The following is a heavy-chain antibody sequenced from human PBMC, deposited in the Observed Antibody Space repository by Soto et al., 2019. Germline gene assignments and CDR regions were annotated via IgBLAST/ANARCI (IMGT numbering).Heavy chain of an antibody. CDR1: GGSISSSSYY. Sequence: SETLSLTCTVSGGSISSSSYYWGWIRQPPGKGLEWIGSIYYSGSTYYNPSLKSRVTISVDTSKNQFSLKLSSVTAADTAVYYCARQPRILTGYLGTDYWGQGTLVT. CDR3: ARQPRILTGYLGTDY. V-gene: IGHV4-39*01. CDR2: IYYSGST. J-gene: IGHJ4*02. D-gene: IGHD3-9*01.